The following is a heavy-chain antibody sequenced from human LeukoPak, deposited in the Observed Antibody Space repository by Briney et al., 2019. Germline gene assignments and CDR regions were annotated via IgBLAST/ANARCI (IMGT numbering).Heavy chain of an antibody. V-gene: IGHV3-23*01. CDR1: GFTFSSYA. J-gene: IGHJ6*03. Sequence: PGGSLRLSCAASGFTFSSYAMSWVRQAPGKGLEWVSDISGSGGSTYYADSVKGRFTISRDNSKNTLYLQMNSLRAEDTAVYYCAKGGTSNYYYYYYMDVWGKGTTVTVSS. D-gene: IGHD1-14*01. CDR2: ISGSGGST. CDR3: AKGGTSNYYYYYYMDV.